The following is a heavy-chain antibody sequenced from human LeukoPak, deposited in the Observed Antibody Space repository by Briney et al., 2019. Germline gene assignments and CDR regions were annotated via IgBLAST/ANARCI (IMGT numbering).Heavy chain of an antibody. CDR1: GGTFSSYA. CDR2: IIPIFGTA. D-gene: IGHD2/OR15-2a*01. CDR3: ARVEDSTSAFDI. Sequence: GASVKVSCKASGGTFSSYAISWVRQAPGQGLEWMGGIIPIFGTANYAQKFQGRVTITADESTSTAYMELSSLRSDDTAVYYCARVEDSTSAFDIWGQGTMVTVSS. V-gene: IGHV1-69*13. J-gene: IGHJ3*02.